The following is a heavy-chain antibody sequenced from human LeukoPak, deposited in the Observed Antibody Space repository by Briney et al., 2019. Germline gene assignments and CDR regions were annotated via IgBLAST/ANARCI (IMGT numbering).Heavy chain of an antibody. J-gene: IGHJ4*02. Sequence: ASVKVSCKASGYTFTSYAMHWVRQAPGQRLEWMGWINAGNGNTKYSQKFQGRVTITRDTSASTAYMELSSLRPEDTAVYYCAREHSSSSGVDYWGQGTLVTVSS. V-gene: IGHV1-3*01. D-gene: IGHD6-6*01. CDR2: INAGNGNT. CDR1: GYTFTSYA. CDR3: AREHSSSSGVDY.